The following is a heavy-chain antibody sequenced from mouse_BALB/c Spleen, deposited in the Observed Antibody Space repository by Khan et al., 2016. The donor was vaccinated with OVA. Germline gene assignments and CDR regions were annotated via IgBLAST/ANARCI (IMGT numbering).Heavy chain of an antibody. D-gene: IGHD1-1*01. CDR2: ISSGGTYT. CDR1: GFTFSTYG. Sequence: EVKLLESGGDLVKPGGSLKLSCAASGFTFSTYGMSWVRQTPDRGLEWVATISSGGTYTFYPDNVKGRFTISRDNANNTLYLQMSSLKSADTAMYYCARRAYYYNSEGFAYWGQGTLVTVSA. V-gene: IGHV5-6*02. J-gene: IGHJ3*01. CDR3: ARRAYYYNSEGFAY.